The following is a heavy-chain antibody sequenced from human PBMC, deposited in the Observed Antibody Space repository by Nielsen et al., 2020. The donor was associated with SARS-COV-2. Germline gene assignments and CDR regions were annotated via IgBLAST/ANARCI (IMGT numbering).Heavy chain of an antibody. D-gene: IGHD3-10*01. CDR1: GFTFSSYW. CDR3: ARWRLWFGELYFDY. Sequence: LSLTCAASGFTFSSYWMSWVRQAPGKGLEWVANIKQDGSEKYYVDSVKGRFTISRDNAKNSLYLQMNSLRAEDTAVYYCARWRLWFGELYFDYWGQGTLVTVSS. V-gene: IGHV3-7*01. J-gene: IGHJ4*02. CDR2: IKQDGSEK.